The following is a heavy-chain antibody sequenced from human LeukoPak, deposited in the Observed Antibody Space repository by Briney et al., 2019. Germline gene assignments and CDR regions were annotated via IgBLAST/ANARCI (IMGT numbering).Heavy chain of an antibody. Sequence: PSETLSLTCSVSGYSISSGNYWGWIRLPPGKGLQWIGSIYHSGSTYYNPSLKSRVTISVDTSKNQFSLKLSSVTAADTAVYYCARGGYYGSGNDFRFDPWGQGTLVTVSS. CDR3: ARGGYYGSGNDFRFDP. CDR1: GYSISSGNY. D-gene: IGHD3-10*01. V-gene: IGHV4-38-2*02. CDR2: IYHSGST. J-gene: IGHJ5*02.